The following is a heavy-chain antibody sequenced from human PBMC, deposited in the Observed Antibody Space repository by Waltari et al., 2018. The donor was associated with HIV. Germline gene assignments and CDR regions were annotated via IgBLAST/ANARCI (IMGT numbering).Heavy chain of an antibody. CDR3: AHHTSIAAAGRGPDYYYYYGMDV. CDR1: GFPLRTSGVG. D-gene: IGHD6-13*01. J-gene: IGHJ6*02. V-gene: IGHV2-5*02. Sequence: QITLKASGPTLVKPTQTLTLTCPFSGFPLRTSGVGVGWIRQPPGKALEWLALIYWDDDKRYSPSLKSRLTITKDTAKNQVVLTMTNMDPVDTATYYCAHHTSIAAAGRGPDYYYYYGMDVWGQGTTVTVSS. CDR2: IYWDDDK.